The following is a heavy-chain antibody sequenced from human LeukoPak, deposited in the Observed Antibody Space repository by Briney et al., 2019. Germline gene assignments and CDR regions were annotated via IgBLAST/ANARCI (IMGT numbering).Heavy chain of an antibody. CDR3: AKSAMVRGVIDYYYYYGMDV. D-gene: IGHD3-10*01. CDR1: GFTFSSYA. CDR2: ISGGGGST. J-gene: IGHJ6*04. Sequence: GGSLRLSCAASGFTFSSYAMGWVRQAPGKGLEWVSAISGGGGSTYYADSVKGRFTISRDNSKNTLYLQMNSLRAEDTAVYYCAKSAMVRGVIDYYYYYGMDVWGKGTTVTVSS. V-gene: IGHV3-23*01.